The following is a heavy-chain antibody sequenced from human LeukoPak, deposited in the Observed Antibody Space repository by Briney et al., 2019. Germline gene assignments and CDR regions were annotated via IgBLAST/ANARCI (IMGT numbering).Heavy chain of an antibody. D-gene: IGHD5-12*01. J-gene: IGHJ4*02. CDR1: GGTFSSYA. CDR2: IIPIFGTA. Sequence: SVKVSCKASGGTFSSYAISWVRQAPGQGLEWMGGIIPIFGTANYAQKFQGRVTITADESTSTAYMELSSLRSEDTAVYYCARWTPRRGYSGHDSFNYFDYWGQGTLVTVSS. V-gene: IGHV1-69*13. CDR3: ARWTPRRGYSGHDSFNYFDY.